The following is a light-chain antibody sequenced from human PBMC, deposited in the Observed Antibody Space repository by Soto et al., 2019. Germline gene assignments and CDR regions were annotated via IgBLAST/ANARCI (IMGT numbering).Light chain of an antibody. Sequence: DIQMTQSPSSLSASVGDRVTITCRASQSISSYLNWYQQKPGTAPKLLIYAASSLQSGGPSRFSGSGSGTDFTLTISSLQPEDFATYHCQQSYSTPYTFGQGTKLEIK. V-gene: IGKV1-39*01. CDR2: AAS. CDR3: QQSYSTPYT. CDR1: QSISSY. J-gene: IGKJ2*01.